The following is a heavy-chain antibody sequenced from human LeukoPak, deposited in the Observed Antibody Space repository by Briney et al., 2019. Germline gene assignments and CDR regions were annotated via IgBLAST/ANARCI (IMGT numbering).Heavy chain of an antibody. J-gene: IGHJ4*02. Sequence: SETLSLTCAVYGGSFSGYYWSWIRQPPGKGLEWIGEINHSGSTYYNPSLKSRVTISVDTSKNQFSLKLSSVTAADTAVYYCARFMVRGVFDYWGQGTLVTVSS. D-gene: IGHD3-10*01. CDR2: INHSGST. V-gene: IGHV4-34*01. CDR3: ARFMVRGVFDY. CDR1: GGSFSGYY.